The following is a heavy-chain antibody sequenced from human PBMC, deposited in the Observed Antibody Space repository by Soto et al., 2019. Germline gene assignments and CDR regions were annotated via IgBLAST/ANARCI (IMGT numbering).Heavy chain of an antibody. V-gene: IGHV1-2*02. CDR3: ARERGYLRNAFDI. D-gene: IGHD4-17*01. J-gene: IGHJ3*02. CDR2: INPNSGGT. Sequence: ASVKVSCKASGYTFTGYYMHWVRQAPGQGLEWMGWINPNSGGTNYAQKFQGRVTMTRDTSISTAYMELSRLRSDDTAVYYCARERGYLRNAFDIWGQGTMVTVSS. CDR1: GYTFTGYY.